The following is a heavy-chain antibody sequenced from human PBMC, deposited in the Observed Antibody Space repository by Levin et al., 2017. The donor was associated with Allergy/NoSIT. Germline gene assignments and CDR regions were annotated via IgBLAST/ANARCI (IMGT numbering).Heavy chain of an antibody. CDR1: GFTFSSYA. CDR3: AKDLSLYCSGGSCYGEWFDP. CDR2: ISGSGGST. J-gene: IGHJ5*02. D-gene: IGHD2-15*01. Sequence: GESLKISCAASGFTFSSYAMSWVRQAPGKGLEWVSAISGSGGSTYYADSVKGRFTISRDNSKNTLYLQMNSLRAEDTAVYYCAKDLSLYCSGGSCYGEWFDPWGQGTLVTVSS. V-gene: IGHV3-23*01.